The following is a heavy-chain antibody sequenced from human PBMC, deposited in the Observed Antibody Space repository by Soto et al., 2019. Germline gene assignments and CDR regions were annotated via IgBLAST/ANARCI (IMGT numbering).Heavy chain of an antibody. CDR3: VIDCDVFDY. V-gene: IGHV3-48*01. D-gene: IGHD3-9*01. CDR2: ISSSRSTI. J-gene: IGHJ4*02. Sequence: EVQLVESGGGLVQPGGSLRLSCAASGFTFSSYSMNWVRQAPGKGLEWVSYISSSRSTIYYADSVKGRFTISRDNAKNSLYLQMNSLRAEDTAVYYCVIDCDVFDYWGQGTLVTVSS. CDR1: GFTFSSYS.